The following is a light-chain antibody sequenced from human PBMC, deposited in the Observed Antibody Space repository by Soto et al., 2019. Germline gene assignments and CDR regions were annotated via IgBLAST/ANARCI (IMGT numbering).Light chain of an antibody. CDR3: CSYAGSYTFEV. CDR2: EVN. Sequence: QSALTQPRSVSGSPGQSVTISCTGTISDVGGYKYVSWYQQLPGKAPKLMIYEVNKRPTGVPVRFSGSKSGNTASLTISGLQADDEADYYCCSYAGSYTFEVFGGGTKLTVL. V-gene: IGLV2-11*01. CDR1: ISDVGGYKY. J-gene: IGLJ2*01.